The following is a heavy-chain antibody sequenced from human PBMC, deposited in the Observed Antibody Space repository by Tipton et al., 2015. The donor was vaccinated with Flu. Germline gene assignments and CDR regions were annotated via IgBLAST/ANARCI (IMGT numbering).Heavy chain of an antibody. D-gene: IGHD3-22*01. CDR3: ARAPYSDYDTSGSSFDY. Sequence: TLSLTCTVSGDSISSSSYYWGWIRQPPGKGLEWIGSIYYSGSTYYNPSLKSRVTISVDTSKNQFSLRLSSVTAADTAVYYCARAPYSDYDTSGSSFDYWGQGTLVTVSS. CDR1: GDSISSSSYY. V-gene: IGHV4-39*07. CDR2: IYYSGST. J-gene: IGHJ4*02.